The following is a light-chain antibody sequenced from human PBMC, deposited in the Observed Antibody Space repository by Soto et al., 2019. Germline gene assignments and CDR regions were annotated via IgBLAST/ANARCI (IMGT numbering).Light chain of an antibody. CDR3: QQRNNWVT. V-gene: IGKV3-11*01. Sequence: EVVLTQSPVTLSLSPGERATLSCRASQTINNYLAWYQQKPGQPPRLLIYDAFNRATGIPARFSGSGSGTDFILTISSLEPEDFGVYYCQQRNNWVTFGGGTKVEIK. CDR2: DAF. J-gene: IGKJ4*01. CDR1: QTINNY.